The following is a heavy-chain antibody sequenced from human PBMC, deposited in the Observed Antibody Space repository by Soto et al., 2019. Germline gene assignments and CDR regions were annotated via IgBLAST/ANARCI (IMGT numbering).Heavy chain of an antibody. J-gene: IGHJ6*02. Sequence: GGSLRLSCAASGFTFSSYAMSWVRQAPGKGLEWVSAISGSGGSTYYADSVKGRFTISRDNSKNTLYLQMNSLRAEDTAVYYCAKTTVTRNSNYYGMDVWGQGTTVTVSS. CDR1: GFTFSSYA. CDR3: AKTTVTRNSNYYGMDV. V-gene: IGHV3-23*01. CDR2: ISGSGGST. D-gene: IGHD4-17*01.